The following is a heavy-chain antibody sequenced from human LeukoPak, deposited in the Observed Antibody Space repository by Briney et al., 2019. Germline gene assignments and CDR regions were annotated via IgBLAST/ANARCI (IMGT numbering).Heavy chain of an antibody. CDR2: IIPILGIA. D-gene: IGHD2-2*01. J-gene: IGHJ4*02. CDR3: ATSYKIQIDY. V-gene: IGHV1-69*04. Sequence: SVKVSCKASGGTFSSYAISWVRQAPGQGLEWMGRIIPILGIASYAQKFQGRVTMTEDTSTDTAYMELSSLRSEDTAVYYCATSYKIQIDYWGQGTLVTVSS. CDR1: GGTFSSYA.